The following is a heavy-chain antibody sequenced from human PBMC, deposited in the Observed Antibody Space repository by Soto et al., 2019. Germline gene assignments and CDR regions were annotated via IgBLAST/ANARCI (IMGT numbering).Heavy chain of an antibody. D-gene: IGHD3-22*01. V-gene: IGHV1-69*01. CDR1: GGPFSSQA. CDR2: IIPILGST. CDR3: AMSDGPYFDYVIDV. J-gene: IGHJ6*02. Sequence: QVQVEQSGAEVKKPGSSLKVSCKTSGGPFSSQAFNWVRQARGHGLEWMGGIIPILGSTTYAQKFQDRVTFTADESTSTVYMELRSLRSEATATYFCAMSDGPYFDYVIDVWGRGTTVTVSS.